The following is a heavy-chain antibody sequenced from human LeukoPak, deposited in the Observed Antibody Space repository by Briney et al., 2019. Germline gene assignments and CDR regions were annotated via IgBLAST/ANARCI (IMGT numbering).Heavy chain of an antibody. Sequence: GGSLRLSCAASGFTFSDYYMNWIRQAPGKGLEWISHISSPGTTISYADSVKGRFTVSRDNAKNSLYLEMNSVRADDTAVYYCARGSGPLFYLDYWGQGTLVTVSS. D-gene: IGHD2-15*01. CDR3: ARGSGPLFYLDY. J-gene: IGHJ4*02. CDR2: ISSPGTTI. V-gene: IGHV3-11*04. CDR1: GFTFSDYY.